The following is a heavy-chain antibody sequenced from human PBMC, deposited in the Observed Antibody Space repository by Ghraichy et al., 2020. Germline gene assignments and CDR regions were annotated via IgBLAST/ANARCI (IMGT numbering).Heavy chain of an antibody. D-gene: IGHD2-8*02. CDR1: GGSISSGDYS. CDR2: IYPGGNT. CDR3: ARAERLAASGGGFDP. V-gene: IGHV4-30-2*01. Sequence: SLNISCAVSGGSISSGDYSWSWIRQPPGKDLEWIGSIYPGGNTYYNPSLKNRGTLLVDKSTNQFSLKVTSVTVADTAVYYCARAERLAASGGGFDPWGQGTLVTVSS. J-gene: IGHJ5*02.